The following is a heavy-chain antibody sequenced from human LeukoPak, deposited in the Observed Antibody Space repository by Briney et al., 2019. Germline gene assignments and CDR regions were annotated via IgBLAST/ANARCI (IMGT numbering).Heavy chain of an antibody. J-gene: IGHJ5*02. D-gene: IGHD5-18*01. V-gene: IGHV4-59*02. CDR2: FYHGGST. Sequence: SETLSLTCTISGGSVSDYFWSWIRQPPGKGLEWIGTFYHGGSTYYNPSLKSRVTISVDTSKNQFSLKLSSVTAADTAVYYCARGQGYSYGYEWFDPWGQGTLVTVSS. CDR3: ARGQGYSYGYEWFDP. CDR1: GGSVSDYF.